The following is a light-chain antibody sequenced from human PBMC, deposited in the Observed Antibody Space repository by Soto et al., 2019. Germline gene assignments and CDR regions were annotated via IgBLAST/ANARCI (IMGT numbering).Light chain of an antibody. J-gene: IGLJ3*02. V-gene: IGLV2-14*01. CDR2: EFS. CDR3: SSFTNNTWV. Sequence: QSVLTQPASVSGSPRQSITISCTTTSSDVGGYNYVSWYQHHPDKAPKLMIYEFSSRPSGVSSRFSGSRSGNTASLTISGLQAEDEADYYCSSFTNNTWVFGGGTKVTVL. CDR1: SSDVGGYNY.